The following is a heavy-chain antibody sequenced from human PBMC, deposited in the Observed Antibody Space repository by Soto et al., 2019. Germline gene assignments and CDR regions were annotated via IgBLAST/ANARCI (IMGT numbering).Heavy chain of an antibody. J-gene: IGHJ4*02. CDR3: ARQRTTVVTQAYFDH. V-gene: IGHV4-39*01. CDR1: GESISSSSYY. CDR2: IYYSGRT. D-gene: IGHD2-21*02. Sequence: SETLSLTCIVSGESISSSSYYWGWIRQPPGKGLEWIGSIYYSGRTYYNPSFKSRGTISIDTSKNQFSLKLSSVTATDTAVYYCARQRTTVVTQAYFDHWGQGALVTVSS.